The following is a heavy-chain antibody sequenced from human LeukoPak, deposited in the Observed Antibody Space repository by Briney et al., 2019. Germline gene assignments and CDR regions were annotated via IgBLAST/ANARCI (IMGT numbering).Heavy chain of an antibody. Sequence: PGRSLRLSCAASGFTFSSYGMHWVRQAPRQALEWVAVISYEGGNKFYPDSVKGRFTISRDNSKNTLYLQMNSLRPEDTAVYYCAKDHCSDASCYSDYWGQGTLVTVSS. D-gene: IGHD2-15*01. CDR1: GFTFSSYG. CDR3: AKDHCSDASCYSDY. CDR2: ISYEGGNK. J-gene: IGHJ4*02. V-gene: IGHV3-30*18.